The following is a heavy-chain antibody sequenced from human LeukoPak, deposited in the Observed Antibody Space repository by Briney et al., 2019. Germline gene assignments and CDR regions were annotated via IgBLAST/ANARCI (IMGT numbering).Heavy chain of an antibody. J-gene: IGHJ6*03. Sequence: PWASVKVSCKASGGTFSSYAISWVRQAPGQGLEWMGWINPNSGGTNYAQKFQGRVTMTRDTSISTAYMELSRLRSDDTAVYYCARDATVTTPPYYYYYMDVWGKGTTVTVSS. D-gene: IGHD4-17*01. CDR3: ARDATVTTPPYYYYYMDV. CDR1: GGTFSSYA. V-gene: IGHV1-2*02. CDR2: INPNSGGT.